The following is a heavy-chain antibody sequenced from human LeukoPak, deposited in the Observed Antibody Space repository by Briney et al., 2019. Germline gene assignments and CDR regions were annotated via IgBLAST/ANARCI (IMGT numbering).Heavy chain of an antibody. CDR2: ISYDGSNK. J-gene: IGHJ6*02. V-gene: IGHV3-30-3*01. Sequence: PGGSLRLSCAASGFTFSSYAMHWVRQAPGKGLEWVAVISYDGSNKYYADSVKGRFTISRDNSKNTLYLQMNSLRAEDTAVYYCARAPQYCSGGSCYLLGMDVWGQGTTVTVSS. D-gene: IGHD2-15*01. CDR1: GFTFSSYA. CDR3: ARAPQYCSGGSCYLLGMDV.